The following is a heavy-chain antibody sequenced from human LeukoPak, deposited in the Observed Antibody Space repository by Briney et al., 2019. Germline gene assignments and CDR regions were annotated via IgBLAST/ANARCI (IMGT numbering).Heavy chain of an antibody. V-gene: IGHV3-23*01. CDR3: AKITYYDFWSGYRNYYYYYYGMDV. D-gene: IGHD3-3*01. J-gene: IGHJ6*02. CDR2: ISGSGGST. CDR1: GFTFSSYA. Sequence: PGGSLRLPCAASGFTFSSYAMSWVRQAPGKGLEWVSAISGSGGSTYYADSVKGRFTISRDNSKNTLYLQMNSLRAEDTAVYYCAKITYYDFWSGYRNYYYYYYGMDVWGQGTTVTVSS.